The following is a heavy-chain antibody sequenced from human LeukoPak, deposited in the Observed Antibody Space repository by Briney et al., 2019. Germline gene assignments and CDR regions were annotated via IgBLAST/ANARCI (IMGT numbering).Heavy chain of an antibody. V-gene: IGHV1-46*01. D-gene: IGHD2-2*02. Sequence: ASVKVSCKASGYTFTSYYMHWVRQAPGEGLEWMGIINPSGGSTSYAQKFQGRVTMTRDMSTSTVYMELSSLRSEDTAVYYCAKAAPRVVGVPGAIAFGWLRRNYYSMDVWAKGPTVIVSS. CDR2: INPSGGST. J-gene: IGHJ6*03. CDR3: AKAAPRVVGVPGAIAFGWLRRNYYSMDV. CDR1: GYTFTSYY.